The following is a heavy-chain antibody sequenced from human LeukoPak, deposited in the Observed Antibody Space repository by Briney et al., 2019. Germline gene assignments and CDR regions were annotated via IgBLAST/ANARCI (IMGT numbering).Heavy chain of an antibody. CDR1: GFTFSRYW. V-gene: IGHV3-7*01. CDR2: IKQDESEK. J-gene: IGHJ4*02. Sequence: GGSLRLSCAACGFTFSRYWISWVPQAPRKGLEWVANIKQDESEKYHVHSAKRRFTIARNNPKNSLYLQMNSLRDEDTAVYYCARPYYDFWSGYYPFDFWGQGTLVTVSS. CDR3: ARPYYDFWSGYYPFDF. D-gene: IGHD3-3*01.